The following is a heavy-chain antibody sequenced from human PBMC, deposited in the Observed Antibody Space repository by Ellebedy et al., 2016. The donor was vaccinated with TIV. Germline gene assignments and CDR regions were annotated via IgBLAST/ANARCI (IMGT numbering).Heavy chain of an antibody. Sequence: ASVKVSCKASGYTFTDYYLHWVRQAPGQGLEWMGIINPSGGSTSYAQKFQGRVTMTRDTSTSTVYMELSSLRSEDTAVYYCASVYCSSTSCPLEYYYGMDVWGQGTAVTVSS. V-gene: IGHV1-46*01. CDR3: ASVYCSSTSCPLEYYYGMDV. CDR1: GYTFTDYY. CDR2: INPSGGST. J-gene: IGHJ6*02. D-gene: IGHD2-2*01.